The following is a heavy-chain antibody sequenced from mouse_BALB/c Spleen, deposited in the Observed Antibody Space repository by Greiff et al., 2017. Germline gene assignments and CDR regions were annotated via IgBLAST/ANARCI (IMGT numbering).Heavy chain of an antibody. Sequence: EVQLQQSGAELVKPGASVKLSCTASGFNIKDTYMHWVKQRPEQGLEWIGRIDPANGNTKYDPKFQGKATITADTSSNTAYLQLSSLTSEDTAVYYCARCDGSYWDFDVGGAGTTVTVSS. D-gene: IGHD1-1*01. CDR3: ARCDGSYWDFDV. CDR1: GFNIKDTY. V-gene: IGHV14-3*02. J-gene: IGHJ1*01. CDR2: IDPANGNT.